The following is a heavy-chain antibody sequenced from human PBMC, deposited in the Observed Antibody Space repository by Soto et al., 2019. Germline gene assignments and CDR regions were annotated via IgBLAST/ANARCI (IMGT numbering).Heavy chain of an antibody. J-gene: IGHJ4*02. D-gene: IGHD6-19*01. CDR2: INHSGST. CDR3: ARAGIAVAGMVFDY. CDR1: GGSFSGYY. Sequence: SETLSLTCAVYGGSFSGYYWSWIRQPPGKGLEWIGEINHSGSTNYNPSLKSRVTISVDTSKNQFSLKLSSVTAADTAVYYCARAGIAVAGMVFDYWGQGTLVTVSS. V-gene: IGHV4-34*01.